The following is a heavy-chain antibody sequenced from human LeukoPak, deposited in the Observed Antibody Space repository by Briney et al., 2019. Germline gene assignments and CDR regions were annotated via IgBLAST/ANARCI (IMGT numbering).Heavy chain of an antibody. CDR3: ATTYYYDSTGSPRHYFDY. CDR1: GSMFTAYY. D-gene: IGHD3-22*01. CDR2: INPTSGGT. V-gene: IGHV1-2*02. Sequence: GASVKVSCKASGSMFTAYYIHWVRQAPGQGLEWMGWINPTSGGTNYAQNFQGRVTITSDTSITTAYMELSGLRSDDTAVYYCATTYYYDSTGSPRHYFDYWGQGTLVTVSS. J-gene: IGHJ4*02.